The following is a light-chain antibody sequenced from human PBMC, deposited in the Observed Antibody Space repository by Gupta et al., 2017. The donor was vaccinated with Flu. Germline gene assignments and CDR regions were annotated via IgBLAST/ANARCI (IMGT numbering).Light chain of an antibody. CDR1: PNVSNY. J-gene: IGKJ4*01. CDR3: HQRYNWPLT. V-gene: IGKV3-11*01. Sequence: PTTLSLSPGERATLTGSASPNVSNYLAWYQQKPGQAPRLLIYDASNRATGLPTRFSGSGSGTDFTLTISSLEPEDFAVYYCHQRYNWPLTFGGGTTVEIK. CDR2: DAS.